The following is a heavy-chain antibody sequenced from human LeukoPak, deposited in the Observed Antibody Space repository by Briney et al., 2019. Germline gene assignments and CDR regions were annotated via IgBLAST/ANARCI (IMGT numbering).Heavy chain of an antibody. Sequence: GGSLRLSCAASGFTVRSNYMSWVRQAPGKGLEWVSIIYGGGSVFYADSVKGRFTISRDNSKNTLYLQMNSLRGEDTAVYYCARANGRIAAAWTGFEVPFDPWGQGTLVTVSS. J-gene: IGHJ5*02. CDR2: IYGGGSV. V-gene: IGHV3-53*01. CDR1: GFTVRSNY. D-gene: IGHD6-13*01. CDR3: ARANGRIAAAWTGFEVPFDP.